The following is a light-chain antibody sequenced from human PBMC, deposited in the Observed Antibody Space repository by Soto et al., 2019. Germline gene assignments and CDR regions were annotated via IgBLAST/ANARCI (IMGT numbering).Light chain of an antibody. V-gene: IGKV3-20*01. CDR2: GAS. CDR3: QQYGSSAGT. CDR1: QSVSSSY. Sequence: EIVLTPSPGTLSLSPGERATLSCRASQSVSSSYLAWYQQKPGQAPRPLIYGASSRATGIPARFSGSGPGTDFTLTISSLEPEDFAVYYCQQYGSSAGTFGQGTKVDIK. J-gene: IGKJ1*01.